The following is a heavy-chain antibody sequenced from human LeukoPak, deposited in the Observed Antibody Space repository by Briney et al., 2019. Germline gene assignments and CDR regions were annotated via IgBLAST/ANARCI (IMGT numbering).Heavy chain of an antibody. CDR2: INHSGST. CDR1: GGSFGGYY. D-gene: IGHD3-9*01. Sequence: PSETLSLTCAVYGGSFGGYYWSWIRQPPGKGPEWIGEINHSGSTNYNPSLKSRVTISVDTSKNQFSLKLSSVTAADTAVYYCARRRYFDWLARPYYFDYWGQGTLVTVSS. J-gene: IGHJ4*02. CDR3: ARRRYFDWLARPYYFDY. V-gene: IGHV4-34*01.